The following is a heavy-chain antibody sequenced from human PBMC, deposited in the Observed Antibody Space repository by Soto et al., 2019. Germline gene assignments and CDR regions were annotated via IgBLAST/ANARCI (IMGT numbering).Heavy chain of an antibody. Sequence: QVHLEQSGSEVKKSGSSVKVSCKASGNSFSSHAITWVRQAPGHGLEWMGGIIPVFGTPSYAQKFQGRVTINADKSTNTSYMELRSLRSEDTAVYYCARGGALSTSWYWGDGLDSWGQGTQVTVSS. V-gene: IGHV1-69*06. D-gene: IGHD2-2*01. CDR2: IIPVFGTP. CDR1: GNSFSSHA. CDR3: ARGGALSTSWYWGDGLDS. J-gene: IGHJ4*02.